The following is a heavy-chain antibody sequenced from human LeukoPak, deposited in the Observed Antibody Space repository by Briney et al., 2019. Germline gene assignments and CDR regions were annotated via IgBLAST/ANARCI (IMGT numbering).Heavy chain of an antibody. J-gene: IGHJ4*02. CDR2: IYYSGST. D-gene: IGHD1-7*01. CDR1: GGSISSYY. V-gene: IGHV4-59*01. CDR3: AREWNYVIDC. Sequence: PSETLSLTCTVSGGSISSYYWSWIRQPPGKGLEWIGYIYYSGSTTYNPSLKSRVTISVDTSKNQFSVKLSSVTAADTAVYYCAREWNYVIDCWGQRPLVTVSS.